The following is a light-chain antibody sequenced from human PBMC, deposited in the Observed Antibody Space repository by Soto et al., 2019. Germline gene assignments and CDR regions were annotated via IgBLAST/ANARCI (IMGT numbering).Light chain of an antibody. CDR1: NTDVGGYEY. CDR2: HVA. J-gene: IGLJ2*01. V-gene: IGLV2-11*01. CDR3: CSYAAGQTLV. Sequence: QSALTQPASVSGSPGQSITISCIGTNTDVGGYEYVSWYQQHPGKAPTLIIYHVAQRPSGVPDRFSASKSGTTASLTISGLQAEDEAEYFCCSYAAGQTLVFGGGTKVTVL.